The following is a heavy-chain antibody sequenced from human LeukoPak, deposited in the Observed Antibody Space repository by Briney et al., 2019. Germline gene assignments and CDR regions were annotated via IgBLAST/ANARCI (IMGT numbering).Heavy chain of an antibody. CDR3: ARETDSSSIDY. V-gene: IGHV3-21*01. CDR2: ISSSRSYI. J-gene: IGHJ4*02. CDR1: GFTFDDYA. Sequence: GGSLRLSCAASGFTFDDYAMHWVRQAPGKGLEWVSSISSSRSYIYYADSVKGRFTISRDNAKNSLYLQMNSLRAEDTAVYYCARETDSSSIDYWGQGTLVTVSS. D-gene: IGHD6-6*01.